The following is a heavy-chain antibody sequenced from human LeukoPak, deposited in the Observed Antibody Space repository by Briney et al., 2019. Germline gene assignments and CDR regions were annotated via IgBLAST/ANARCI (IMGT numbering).Heavy chain of an antibody. CDR3: AKDLPPRMYYFDY. V-gene: IGHV3-23*01. D-gene: IGHD2-8*01. J-gene: IGHJ4*02. CDR2: ISGSGGST. CDR1: GFTFSSYA. Sequence: GGSLRLSCAASGFTFSSYAMNWVRQAPGKGLEWVSAISGSGGSTYYVDSVEGRFTISRDNSKNTLYLQMNSLRAEDTAVYYCAKDLPPRMYYFDYWGQGTLVTVSS.